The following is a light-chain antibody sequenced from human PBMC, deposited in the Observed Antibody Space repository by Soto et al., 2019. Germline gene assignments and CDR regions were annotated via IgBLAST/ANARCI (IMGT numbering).Light chain of an antibody. V-gene: IGKV4-1*01. CDR3: HQYHSSPWT. CDR2: WAS. CDR1: QSVLSSSNNKNH. Sequence: DLVMTQSPDSLTVSLGERATINCKSSQSVLSSSNNKNHLGWYQQKPGQPPKLLIYWASTRESGVPDRFTGSGSGTDFSLTISSLQAGDVAVYYCHQYHSSPWTFXQGTKVDIK. J-gene: IGKJ1*01.